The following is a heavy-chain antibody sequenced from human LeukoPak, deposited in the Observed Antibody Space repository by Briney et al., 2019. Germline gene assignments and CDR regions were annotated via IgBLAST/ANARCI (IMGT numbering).Heavy chain of an antibody. CDR1: GGSISSSSYY. Sequence: SETLSLTCTVSGGSISSSSYYWGWIRQPPGKGLEWIGSIYYSGSPYYNPSLKSRVTISVGTSKKQFSLKLSSVTAADTAVYYCARHVGFITMVRGVINNNWFDPWGQGTLVTVSS. V-gene: IGHV4-39*01. D-gene: IGHD3-10*01. CDR3: ARHVGFITMVRGVINNNWFDP. J-gene: IGHJ5*02. CDR2: IYYSGSP.